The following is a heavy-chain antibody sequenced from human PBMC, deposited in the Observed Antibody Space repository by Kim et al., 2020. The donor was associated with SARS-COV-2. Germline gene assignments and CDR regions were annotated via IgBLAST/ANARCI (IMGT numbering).Heavy chain of an antibody. D-gene: IGHD3-3*01. CDR1: GYTFTSYG. CDR2: INAYSGNT. J-gene: IGHJ4*02. CDR3: AREGGIRIFGVGSQPGGCFDC. V-gene: IGHV1-18*01. Sequence: ASVKVSCKASGYTFTSYGISWVRQAPGQGLEWMGWINAYSGNTNYAQKLQGRVTMTTDTSTSTAYMELRSLRTDDTAVYYCAREGGIRIFGVGSQPGGCFDCCRQGSLVTVSS.